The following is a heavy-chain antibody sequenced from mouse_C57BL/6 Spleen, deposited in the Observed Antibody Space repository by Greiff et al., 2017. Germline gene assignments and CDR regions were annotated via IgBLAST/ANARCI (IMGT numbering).Heavy chain of an antibody. CDR2: IRSKSSNYAT. CDR3: VRGGPYSSYYAMDY. V-gene: IGHV10-3*01. D-gene: IGHD2-5*01. CDR1: GFTFNTYA. Sequence: VQLKESGGGLVQPKGSLKLSCAASGFTFNTYAMHWVRQAPGKGLEWVARIRSKSSNYATYYADSVKDRFTISRDDSQSMLYLQMNNLKTEDTAMYYCVRGGPYSSYYAMDYWGQGTSVTVSS. J-gene: IGHJ4*01.